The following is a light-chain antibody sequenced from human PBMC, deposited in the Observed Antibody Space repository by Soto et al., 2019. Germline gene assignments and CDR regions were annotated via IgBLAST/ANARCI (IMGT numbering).Light chain of an antibody. V-gene: IGKV3-20*01. CDR2: GTS. CDR1: QSVRSSY. CDR3: TQYGSSLRT. Sequence: EIVLTQSPGTLSFSPGERVTLSCRASQSVRSSYLAWYQQKPGQAPRLLIYGTSSRATGIPDRFSGSGSGKDFTLTISRLEPQDYAVYYCTQYGSSLRTFGQGNKVDIX. J-gene: IGKJ1*01.